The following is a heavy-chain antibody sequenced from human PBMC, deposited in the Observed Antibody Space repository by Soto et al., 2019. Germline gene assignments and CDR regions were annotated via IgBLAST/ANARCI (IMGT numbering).Heavy chain of an antibody. CDR3: ARDPAGIAVAPCAFDI. D-gene: IGHD6-19*01. Sequence: PGGSLRLSCAASGFTFSSYGMHWVRQAPGKGLEWVAVIWYDGSNKYYADSVKGRFTISRDNSKNTLYLQMNSLRAEDTAVYYCARDPAGIAVAPCAFDIWGQGTMVTVSS. V-gene: IGHV3-33*01. J-gene: IGHJ3*02. CDR2: IWYDGSNK. CDR1: GFTFSSYG.